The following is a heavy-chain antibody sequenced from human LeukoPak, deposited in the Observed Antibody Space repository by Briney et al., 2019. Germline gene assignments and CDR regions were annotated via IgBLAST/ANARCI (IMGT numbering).Heavy chain of an antibody. Sequence: GASVKVSCKASGYTFTGYYMHWVRQAPGQGLEWMGWINPNSGGTNYAQKFQGWVTMTRDTSISTAYMELSRLRSDDTAVYYCARGYVVPAYYYYGMDVWGKGTTVTVSS. V-gene: IGHV1-2*04. D-gene: IGHD2-2*01. CDR3: ARGYVVPAYYYYGMDV. CDR2: INPNSGGT. CDR1: GYTFTGYY. J-gene: IGHJ6*01.